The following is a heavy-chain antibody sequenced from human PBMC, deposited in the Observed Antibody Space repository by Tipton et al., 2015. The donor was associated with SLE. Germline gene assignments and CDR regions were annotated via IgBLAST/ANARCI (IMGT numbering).Heavy chain of an antibody. J-gene: IGHJ4*02. CDR2: IIPIFGTA. CDR1: GGTFSSYA. V-gene: IGHV1-69*05. Sequence: QLVQSGPEVKKPGSSVKVSCKASGGTFSSYAISWVRQAPGQGLEWMGGIIPIFGTANYAQKFQGRVTITTDESTSTAYMELSSLRSEDTAVYYCARSLYDYIWGSWNYFDYWGQGTLVTVSS. CDR3: ARSLYDYIWGSWNYFDY. D-gene: IGHD3-16*01.